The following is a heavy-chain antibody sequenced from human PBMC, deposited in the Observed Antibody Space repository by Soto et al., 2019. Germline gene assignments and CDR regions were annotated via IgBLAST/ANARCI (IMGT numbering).Heavy chain of an antibody. Sequence: PGGSLRLSCAASGFTFSSYAMSWVRQAPGKGLEWVSAISGSGGSTYYAGSVKGRFTISRDNSKNTLYLQMNSLRAEDTAVYYCAREMQRLVMLGRYYYYGMDVWGQGTTVTVSS. CDR2: ISGSGGST. J-gene: IGHJ6*02. V-gene: IGHV3-23*01. CDR1: GFTFSSYA. CDR3: AREMQRLVMLGRYYYYGMDV. D-gene: IGHD6-19*01.